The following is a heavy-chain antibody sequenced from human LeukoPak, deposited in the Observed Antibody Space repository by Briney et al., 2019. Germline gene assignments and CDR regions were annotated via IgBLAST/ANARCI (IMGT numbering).Heavy chain of an antibody. CDR3: AKERFENDY. V-gene: IGHV3-23*01. D-gene: IGHD3-3*01. CDR2: ISGSGGST. CDR1: GFTFSSYA. J-gene: IGHJ4*02. Sequence: PGGSLRLSCAASGFTFSSYAMSWVRQAPGKGLEWVSTISGSGGSTYYAHSVKGRFTISRDNPRNTLYLQMNSLRAEDTAVYYCAKERFENDYWGQGTLVTVSS.